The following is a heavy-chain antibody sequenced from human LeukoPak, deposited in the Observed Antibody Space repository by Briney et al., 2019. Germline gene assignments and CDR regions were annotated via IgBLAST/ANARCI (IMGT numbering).Heavy chain of an antibody. CDR3: ARAPVPDYYDSSGSHAFDI. J-gene: IGHJ3*02. Sequence: GASVKVSCKASGYTFTGYYMHWVRQAPGQGLEWMGWINPNSGGTNYAQKLQGRVTMTTDTSTSTAYMELRSLRSDDTAVYYCARAPVPDYYDSSGSHAFDIWGQGTMVTVSS. CDR1: GYTFTGYY. V-gene: IGHV1-2*02. D-gene: IGHD3-22*01. CDR2: INPNSGGT.